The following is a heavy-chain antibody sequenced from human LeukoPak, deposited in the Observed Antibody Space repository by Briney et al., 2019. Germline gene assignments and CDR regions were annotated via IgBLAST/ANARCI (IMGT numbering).Heavy chain of an antibody. CDR2: IYSGGST. V-gene: IGHV3-53*01. CDR3: ARGPPKKLWFGELLSGMDV. D-gene: IGHD3-10*01. Sequence: GGSLRLSCAASGFTVSSNYMSWVRQAPGKGLKWVSVIYSGGSTYYADSVKGRFTISRDNSKNTLYLQMNSLRAEDTAVYYCARGPPKKLWFGELLSGMDVWGQGTTVTVSS. J-gene: IGHJ6*02. CDR1: GFTVSSNY.